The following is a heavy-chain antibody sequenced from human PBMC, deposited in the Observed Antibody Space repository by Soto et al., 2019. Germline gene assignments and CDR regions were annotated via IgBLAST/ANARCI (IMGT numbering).Heavy chain of an antibody. CDR1: GYTFTDHG. V-gene: IGHV1-3*01. Sequence: QVQLVQSGADVKKPGASLKISCKTSGYTFTDHGIHWVRQAPGQGLEWVGWINAGNSYTQSSQKFQGRVSLTSDRSANTAYLELSSLTSADTAVYYCGIGRAHYYDNTGYSDYWGQGSLVTVSS. CDR2: INAGNSYT. J-gene: IGHJ4*02. CDR3: GIGRAHYYDNTGYSDY. D-gene: IGHD3-22*01.